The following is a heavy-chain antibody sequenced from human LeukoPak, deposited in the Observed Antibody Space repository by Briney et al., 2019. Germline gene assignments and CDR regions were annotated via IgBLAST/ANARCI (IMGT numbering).Heavy chain of an antibody. CDR1: GGTFSSYA. Sequence: SVKVSCKASGGTFSSYAISWVRQAPGQGLEWMGGIIPIFGTANYAQKFQGRVTITTDESTSTAYMELSSLRSEDTAVYYCARDQVYDFGRGYYVWGQGPLVTFSS. J-gene: IGHJ4*02. CDR3: ARDQVYDFGRGYYV. CDR2: IIPIFGTA. D-gene: IGHD3-3*01. V-gene: IGHV1-69*05.